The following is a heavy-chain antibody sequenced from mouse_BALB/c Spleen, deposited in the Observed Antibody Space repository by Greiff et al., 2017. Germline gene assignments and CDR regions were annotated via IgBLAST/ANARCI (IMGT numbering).Heavy chain of an antibody. CDR2: ISSGGSYT. D-gene: IGHD2-1*01. CDR1: GFTFSSYA. V-gene: IGHV5-9-3*01. Sequence: EVKLVESGGGLVKPGGSLKLSCAASGFTFSSYAMSWVRQTPEKRLEWVATISSGGSYTYYPDSVKGRFTISRDNAKNTLYLQMSSLRSEDTAMYYCARRGNPIGYAMDYWGQGTSVTVSS. J-gene: IGHJ4*01. CDR3: ARRGNPIGYAMDY.